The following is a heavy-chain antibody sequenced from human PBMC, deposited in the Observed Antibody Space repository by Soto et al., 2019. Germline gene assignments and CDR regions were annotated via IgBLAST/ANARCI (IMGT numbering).Heavy chain of an antibody. Sequence: GGSLRLSCAASGFTFSSYGMHWVRQAPGKGLEWVAVISYDGSNKYYADSVKGRFTISRDNSKNTLYLQMNSLRAEDTAVYYCAKIGRDGYNLWGQGTLVTVSS. V-gene: IGHV3-30*18. D-gene: IGHD5-12*01. CDR2: ISYDGSNK. J-gene: IGHJ4*02. CDR3: AKIGRDGYNL. CDR1: GFTFSSYG.